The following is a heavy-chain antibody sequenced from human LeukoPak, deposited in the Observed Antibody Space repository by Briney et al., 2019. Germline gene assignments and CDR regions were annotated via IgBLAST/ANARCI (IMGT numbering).Heavy chain of an antibody. CDR2: INFDGSSL. Sequence: QPGVSLRLSCAASGFTFSTYWMNWVRQAPGKGLVWVSRINFDGSSLGYADSVKGRFTISRDNAKNTLYLQMNSLRAEDTAVYYCARNWELDCWGQGTLVTVSS. V-gene: IGHV3-74*01. CDR3: ARNWELDC. CDR1: GFTFSTYW. D-gene: IGHD1-26*01. J-gene: IGHJ4*02.